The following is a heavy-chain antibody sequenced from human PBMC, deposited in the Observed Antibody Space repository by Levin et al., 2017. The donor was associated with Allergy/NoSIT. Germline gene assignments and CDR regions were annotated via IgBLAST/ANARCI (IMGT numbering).Heavy chain of an antibody. Sequence: PGGSLRLSCTASGFTFGDYAMSWFRQAPGKGLEWVGFIRSKAYGGTTEYAASVKGRFTISRDDSKSIAYLQMNSLKTEDTAVYYCTRDPNSSGWYGNLDYWGQGTLVTVSS. D-gene: IGHD6-19*01. CDR1: GFTFGDYA. CDR2: IRSKAYGGTT. V-gene: IGHV3-49*03. J-gene: IGHJ4*02. CDR3: TRDPNSSGWYGNLDY.